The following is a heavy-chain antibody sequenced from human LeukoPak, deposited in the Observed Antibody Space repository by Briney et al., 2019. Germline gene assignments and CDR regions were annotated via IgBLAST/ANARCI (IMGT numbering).Heavy chain of an antibody. CDR1: GFTFDDYT. CDR3: AKDSRLPAMVRGVISNYYYYYMDV. V-gene: IGHV3-43*01. Sequence: GGSLRLSCAASGFTFDDYTMHWVRQAPGKGLEWVSLISWDGGSTYYADSVKGRFTISRDNSKNSLYLQMNSLRTEDTALYYCAKDSRLPAMVRGVISNYYYYYMDVWGKGTTVAISS. CDR2: ISWDGGST. D-gene: IGHD3-10*01. J-gene: IGHJ6*03.